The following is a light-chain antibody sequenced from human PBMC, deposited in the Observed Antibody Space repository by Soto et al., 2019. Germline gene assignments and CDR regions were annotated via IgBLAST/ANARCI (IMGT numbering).Light chain of an antibody. Sequence: DIQVTQSPSTLSASVGDRVTISCRASQNIDSWLAWYQQKPGKAPKLLIYDASSLESGVPSRFSGSGSGTEFTLTISSLQPDDFATYYCQQYNSYSLTFGGGTKVDI. CDR3: QQYNSYSLT. CDR2: DAS. CDR1: QNIDSW. J-gene: IGKJ4*01. V-gene: IGKV1-5*01.